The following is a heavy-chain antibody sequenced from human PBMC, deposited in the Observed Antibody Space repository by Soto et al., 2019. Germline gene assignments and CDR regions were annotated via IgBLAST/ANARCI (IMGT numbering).Heavy chain of an antibody. D-gene: IGHD3-10*01. V-gene: IGHV1-24*01. J-gene: IGHJ4*02. Sequence: ASVKVSCKASGYTFTSYGISWVRQAPGQGLEWMGGFDPEDGETIYAQKFQGRVTMTEDTSTDTAYMELSSLRSEDTAVYYCATEDTMVRGVTGYWGQGTLVTVSS. CDR1: GYTFTSYG. CDR3: ATEDTMVRGVTGY. CDR2: FDPEDGET.